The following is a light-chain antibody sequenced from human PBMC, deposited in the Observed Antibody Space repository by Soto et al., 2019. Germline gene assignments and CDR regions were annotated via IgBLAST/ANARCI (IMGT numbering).Light chain of an antibody. Sequence: QSVLTQPPSVSGSPGQSVTISCTGTSIDVGSYNCVSWYQQSAGTAPRLMIYEVSNRPSGVSDRFSGSKSGNTASLTISGLQAEDEADYYCSLYTSRSTFVFGTGTKLTVL. J-gene: IGLJ1*01. CDR2: EVS. CDR3: SLYTSRSTFV. CDR1: SIDVGSYNC. V-gene: IGLV2-18*01.